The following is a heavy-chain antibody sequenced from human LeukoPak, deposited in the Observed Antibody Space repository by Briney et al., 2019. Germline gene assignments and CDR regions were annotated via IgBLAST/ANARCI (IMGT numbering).Heavy chain of an antibody. J-gene: IGHJ6*02. CDR3: ARDRMVLRYFDWLSLPSYYYYGMDV. CDR1: GFTLSTYG. V-gene: IGHV3-30*03. CDR2: ISYDGSNK. D-gene: IGHD3-9*01. Sequence: GGSLRLSCAASGFTLSTYGMHWVRQAPGKGLEWVAVISYDGSNKYYADSVKGRFTISRDNSKNTLYLQMNSLRAEDTAVYYCARDRMVLRYFDWLSLPSYYYYGMDVWGQGTTVTVSS.